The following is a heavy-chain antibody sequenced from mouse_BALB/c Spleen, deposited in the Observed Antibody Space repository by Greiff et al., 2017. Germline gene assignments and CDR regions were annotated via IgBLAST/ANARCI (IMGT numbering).Heavy chain of an antibody. CDR1: GYSITSDYA. CDR3: ARAAMVTTGVDY. Sequence: DVKLVESGPGLVKPSQSLSLTCTVTGYSITSDYAWNWIRQFPGNKLEWMGYISYSGSTSYNPSLKSRISITRDTSKNQFFLQLNSVTTEDTATYYCARAAMVTTGVDYWGQGTTHTVSS. V-gene: IGHV3-2*02. J-gene: IGHJ2*01. D-gene: IGHD2-1*01. CDR2: ISYSGST.